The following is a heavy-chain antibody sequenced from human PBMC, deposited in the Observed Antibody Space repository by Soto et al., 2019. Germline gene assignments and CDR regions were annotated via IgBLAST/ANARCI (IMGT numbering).Heavy chain of an antibody. CDR3: ARAGPLASGDY. CDR2: ISGDGGTT. J-gene: IGHJ4*02. Sequence: GGSLRLSCAASGFTFSSSGMYWFRQAPGKGLVWVSGISGDGGTTTHADSVKGRFTISRDNAKNTLYLQMNSLRVEDTAVYYCARAGPLASGDYWGQGTLVTVSS. D-gene: IGHD2-15*01. CDR1: GFTFSSSG. V-gene: IGHV3-74*01.